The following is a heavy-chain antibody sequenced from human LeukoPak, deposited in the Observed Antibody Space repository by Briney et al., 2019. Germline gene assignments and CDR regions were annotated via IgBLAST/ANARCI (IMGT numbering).Heavy chain of an antibody. J-gene: IGHJ4*02. CDR3: ARFHQGGGYNKGVDY. V-gene: IGHV4-39*07. CDR1: GGSISSSSYY. Sequence: PSETLSLTCTVSGGSISSSSYYWGWIRQPPGKGLEWIGSIYYSGSTYYNPSLKSRVTISVDTSKNQFSLKLSSVTAADTAVYYCARFHQGGGYNKGVDYWGQGTLVTVSS. CDR2: IYYSGST. D-gene: IGHD5-24*01.